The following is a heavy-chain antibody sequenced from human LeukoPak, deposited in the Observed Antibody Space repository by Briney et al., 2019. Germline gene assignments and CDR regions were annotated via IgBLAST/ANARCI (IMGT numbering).Heavy chain of an antibody. CDR3: VTLGATNFDY. V-gene: IGHV1-2*02. CDR1: GYTFIDYY. CDR2: ISPDSCGT. D-gene: IGHD1-26*01. Sequence: ASVKVSCKASGYTFIDYYIHWVRQAPGQGLEFLGWISPDSCGTNYPQKFQGRVTLTRDTSISTACMELSRLRSDDTAVYYCVTLGATNFDYWGQGTLVTVSS. J-gene: IGHJ4*02.